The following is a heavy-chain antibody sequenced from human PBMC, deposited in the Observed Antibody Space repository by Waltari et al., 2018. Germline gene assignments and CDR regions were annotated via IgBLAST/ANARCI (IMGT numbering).Heavy chain of an antibody. V-gene: IGHV3-21*01. CDR3: AREWGVMIGTAGYYFDY. D-gene: IGHD3-22*01. CDR1: GSTFGGDS. Sequence: EVQLVGSGGGLVKPGGSRGPCCAASGSTFGGDSMEWVRQAPGKGLGWVSSISGGSSDKYYADSVKGRFTISRDNVKNSLYLQMNSLRAEDTAVYYCAREWGVMIGTAGYYFDYWAQGTLVTVSS. CDR2: ISGGSSDK. J-gene: IGHJ4*02.